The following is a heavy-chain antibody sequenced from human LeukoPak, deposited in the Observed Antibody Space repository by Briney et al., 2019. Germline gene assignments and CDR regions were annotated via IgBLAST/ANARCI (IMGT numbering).Heavy chain of an antibody. V-gene: IGHV3-66*01. CDR2: LYSGGST. CDR1: GFIVSSNY. CDR3: ARSGGSCYSDPCMEV. D-gene: IGHD2-15*01. J-gene: IGHJ6*02. Sequence: QPGGSLRLSCAASGFIVSSNYMNWVRQAPGKGLEWVSVLYSGGSTYYADSVKGRFTISRDNSKNTLYLQMNSLRTEDTAVYYWARSGGSCYSDPCMEVWGQGTTVTVSS.